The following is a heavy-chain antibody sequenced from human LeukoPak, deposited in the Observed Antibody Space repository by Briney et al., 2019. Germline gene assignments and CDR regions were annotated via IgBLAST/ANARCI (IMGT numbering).Heavy chain of an antibody. Sequence: PSETLSLTCTVSGGSISSYYWSWIRQPPGKGLEWIGYIYYSGSTNYNPSLKSRVTISVDTSKNQFSLKLSSVTAADTAVYYCAREATRRAFDIWGQGTMVTVSS. D-gene: IGHD4-11*01. CDR3: AREATRRAFDI. J-gene: IGHJ3*02. CDR1: GGSISSYY. V-gene: IGHV4-59*01. CDR2: IYYSGST.